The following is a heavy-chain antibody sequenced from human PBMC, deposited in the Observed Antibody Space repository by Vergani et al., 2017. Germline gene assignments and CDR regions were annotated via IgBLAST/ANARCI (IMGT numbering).Heavy chain of an antibody. V-gene: IGHV1-2*02. Sequence: QMQLVQSGAEVKKPGASVKVSCKASGYTFTGYYMHWVRQAPGQGLEWMGWINPNSGGTNYAQKFQGRVTMTRDTSISTAYMELSRLRSDDTAVYYCASDPNSRIAAAGTLGYWGQGTLVTVSS. CDR2: INPNSGGT. CDR1: GYTFTGYY. J-gene: IGHJ4*02. D-gene: IGHD6-13*01. CDR3: ASDPNSRIAAAGTLGY.